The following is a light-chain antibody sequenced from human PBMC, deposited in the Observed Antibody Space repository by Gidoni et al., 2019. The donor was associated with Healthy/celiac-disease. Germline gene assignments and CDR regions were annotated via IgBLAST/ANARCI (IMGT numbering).Light chain of an antibody. CDR2: GAS. J-gene: IGKJ4*01. V-gene: IGKV3-20*01. CDR1: QSVSSSY. CDR3: QQYGSSP. Sequence: IVLTQSPGTLSLSPGERATLSCRASQSVSSSYLAWYQQKPGQAPRLRIYGASSRATGIPDRCSGSGSGTDFTLTISRLEPEDFAVYYCQQYGSSPFGGGTKVEIK.